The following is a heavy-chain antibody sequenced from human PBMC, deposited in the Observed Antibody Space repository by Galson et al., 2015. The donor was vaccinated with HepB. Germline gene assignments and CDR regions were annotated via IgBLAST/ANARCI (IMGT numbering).Heavy chain of an antibody. CDR2: IIPLFGTT. V-gene: IGHV1-69*13. J-gene: IGHJ6*02. CDR1: GGTFSSYA. D-gene: IGHD2-2*02. CDR3: TATDEDCTSTNCYITYYYGMEV. Sequence: SVKVSCKASGGTFSSYAISWVRQAPGQGLEWMGGIIPLFGTTHYAQKFQGRVTFTADASTSTAYMELSSLRSEDTAVYYCTATDEDCTSTNCYITYYYGMEVWGHGTMVGVS.